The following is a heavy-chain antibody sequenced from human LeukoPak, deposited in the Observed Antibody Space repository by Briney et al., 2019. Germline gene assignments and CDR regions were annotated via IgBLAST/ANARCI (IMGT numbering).Heavy chain of an antibody. D-gene: IGHD1-14*01. V-gene: IGHV1-18*04. J-gene: IGHJ4*02. CDR3: ARDPLTNPGLYYFDY. CDR1: GYTFTSYT. Sequence: GASVKVSCKASGYTFTSYTITWVRQAPGQGLEWMGWISAYNGNTNYAQKFQDRVTMTTDTSTSTAYMELRSLRPDDTAVYYCARDPLTNPGLYYFDYWGQGTLVTVSS. CDR2: ISAYNGNT.